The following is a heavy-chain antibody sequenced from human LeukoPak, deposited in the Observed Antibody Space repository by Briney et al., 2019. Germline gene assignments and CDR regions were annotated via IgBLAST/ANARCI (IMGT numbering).Heavy chain of an antibody. CDR2: INHSGST. CDR1: GGSFSGYY. D-gene: IGHD3-10*01. J-gene: IGHJ4*02. CDR3: ARVAFYYDSGSYFDY. Sequence: SETLSLTCAVYGGSFSGYYRSWIRQPPGKGLEWIGEINHSGSTNYNPSLKSRVTISVDTSKTQFSLKLSSVTAADTAVYYCARVAFYYDSGSYFDYWGQGALVSVSS. V-gene: IGHV4-34*01.